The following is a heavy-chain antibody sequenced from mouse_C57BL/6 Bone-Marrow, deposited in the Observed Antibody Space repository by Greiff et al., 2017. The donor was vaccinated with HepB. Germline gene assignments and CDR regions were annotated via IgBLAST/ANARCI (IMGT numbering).Heavy chain of an antibody. CDR3: ARSSPWGRGGFAY. J-gene: IGHJ3*01. D-gene: IGHD3-3*01. CDR2: IYPGSGNT. Sequence: VKLQESGAELVRPGASVKLSCKASGYTFTDYYINWVKQRPGQGLEWIARIYPGSGNTYYNEKFKGKATLTAEKSSSTAYMQLSSLTSEDSAVYFCARSSPWGRGGFAYWGQGTLVTVSA. V-gene: IGHV1-76*01. CDR1: GYTFTDYY.